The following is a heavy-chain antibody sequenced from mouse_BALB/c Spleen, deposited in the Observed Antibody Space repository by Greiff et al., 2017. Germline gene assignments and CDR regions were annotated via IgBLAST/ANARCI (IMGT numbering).Heavy chain of an antibody. J-gene: IGHJ4*01. CDR2: ISYSGST. CDR1: GYSITSDYA. CDR3: ARAGAYYYYAMDY. V-gene: IGHV3-2*02. Sequence: EVKVEESGPGLVKPSQSLSLTCTVTGYSITSDYAWNWIRQFPGNKLEWMGYISYSGSTSYNPSLKSRISITRDTSKNQFFLQLNSVTTEDTATYYCARAGAYYYYAMDYWGQGTSVTVSS. D-gene: IGHD1-1*01.